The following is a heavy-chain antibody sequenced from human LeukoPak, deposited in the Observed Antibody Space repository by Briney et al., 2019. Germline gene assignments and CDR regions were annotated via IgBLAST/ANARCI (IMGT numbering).Heavy chain of an antibody. D-gene: IGHD3-22*01. Sequence: GGSLRLSCAASGFTFSSYEMNWVRQAPGKGLEWCSYISSSGSTIYYADSVKGRFTISRDNAKNSLYLQMNSLRAEDTAVYYCARARTDSSGYYRWGNYFDYWGQGTLVTVSS. V-gene: IGHV3-48*03. CDR3: ARARTDSSGYYRWGNYFDY. J-gene: IGHJ4*02. CDR2: ISSSGSTI. CDR1: GFTFSSYE.